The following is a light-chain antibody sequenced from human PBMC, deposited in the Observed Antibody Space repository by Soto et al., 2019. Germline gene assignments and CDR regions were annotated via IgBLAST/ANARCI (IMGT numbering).Light chain of an antibody. CDR3: QQRSNWPPIT. J-gene: IGKJ5*01. CDR1: QSVSSY. Sequence: EIVLTQSPATLSLSPGERAPLSCRARQSVSSYLAWYQQKPGQAPRLLIYDASNRATGIPARFSGSGSGTDFTLTISSLEPEDFAVYYCQQRSNWPPITFGQGTRLENK. CDR2: DAS. V-gene: IGKV3-11*01.